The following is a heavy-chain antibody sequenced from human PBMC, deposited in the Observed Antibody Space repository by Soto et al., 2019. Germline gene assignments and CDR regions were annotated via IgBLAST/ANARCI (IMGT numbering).Heavy chain of an antibody. J-gene: IGHJ4*02. CDR2: ISSSGSTI. D-gene: IGHD6-13*01. V-gene: IGHV3-48*03. Sequence: EVQLVESGGGLVQPGGSLRLSCAASGFTFSSYEMNWVRQAPGKGLEWVSYISSSGSTIYYADSVKGRFTISRDNAKNSLYLQMNSLRAEDTAVYYGARDRYGISPRRLTEEGDFWGQGTLVTVSS. CDR1: GFTFSSYE. CDR3: ARDRYGISPRRLTEEGDF.